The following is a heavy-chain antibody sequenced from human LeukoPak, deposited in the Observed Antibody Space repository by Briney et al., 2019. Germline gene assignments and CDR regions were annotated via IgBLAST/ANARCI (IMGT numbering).Heavy chain of an antibody. CDR1: GFTFSSHG. Sequence: PGGSLRLSCAVSGFTFSSHGMHWVRQAPGKGLEWVAVIWFDGSNQYYAESVRGRFTISRDNSKNTLYLQMNSLRAEDTAVYYCAKHYCSDASCSVFSFDSWGQGTLVTVSS. CDR3: AKHYCSDASCSVFSFDS. J-gene: IGHJ4*02. D-gene: IGHD2-2*01. V-gene: IGHV3-33*03. CDR2: IWFDGSNQ.